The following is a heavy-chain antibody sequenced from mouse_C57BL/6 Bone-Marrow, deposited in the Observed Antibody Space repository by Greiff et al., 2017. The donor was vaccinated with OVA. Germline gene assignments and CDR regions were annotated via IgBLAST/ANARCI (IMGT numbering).Heavy chain of an antibody. V-gene: IGHV5-6*02. Sequence: DVMLVEPGGDLVKPGGSLKLSCAASGFTFSSYGMSWVRQTPDKRLEWVATISSGGSYTYYPDSVKGRFPISRDNAKNTLYLQMSSLKSEDTAMYYCARRDYDADYFDYWGQGTTLTVSS. J-gene: IGHJ2*01. CDR1: GFTFSSYG. CDR3: ARRDYDADYFDY. CDR2: ISSGGSYT. D-gene: IGHD2-4*01.